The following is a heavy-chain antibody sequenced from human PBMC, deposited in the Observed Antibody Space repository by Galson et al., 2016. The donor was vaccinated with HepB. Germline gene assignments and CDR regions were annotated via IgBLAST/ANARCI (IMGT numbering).Heavy chain of an antibody. CDR2: INSDGSTT. J-gene: IGHJ6*02. CDR3: TRVKVGAPGGMDV. D-gene: IGHD1-26*01. Sequence: SLRLSCAASGFAFSSHWMHWVRQDLGKGLVWVSRINSDGSTTTYADSVKGRFTISRDNAKNTLYLQMNSLRAEDTAVYYCTRVKVGAPGGMDVWGHGTTVTVSS. CDR1: GFAFSSHW. V-gene: IGHV3-74*01.